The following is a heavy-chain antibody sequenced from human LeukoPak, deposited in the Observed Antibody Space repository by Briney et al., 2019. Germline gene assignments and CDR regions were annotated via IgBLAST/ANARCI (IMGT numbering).Heavy chain of an antibody. CDR2: IKSKTDGGTT. V-gene: IGHV3-15*01. Sequence: GGSLRLSCAASGLSFSGFWMSWVRQAPGKGLEWVGRIKSKTDGGTTDYAAPVKGRFTISRDDSKNTLYLQMNSLKTEDTAVYYCTTCDYGGNHYWYLDLWGRGTLVTVSS. J-gene: IGHJ2*01. CDR3: TTCDYGGNHYWYLDL. CDR1: GLSFSGFW. D-gene: IGHD4-23*01.